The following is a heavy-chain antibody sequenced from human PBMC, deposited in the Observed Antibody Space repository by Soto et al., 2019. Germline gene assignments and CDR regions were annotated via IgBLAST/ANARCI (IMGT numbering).Heavy chain of an antibody. Sequence: QVQLVQSGAEVQKPGSSVKVSCKASGGTFSSSAISWVRQAPGQGLEWMGGIIPIFGTANYAQKFQGRVTITADESTSTAYMELSSLRSEDTAVYYCAKGTRGIAAAGPEAYFDYWGQGNLVTVSS. CDR3: AKGTRGIAAAGPEAYFDY. D-gene: IGHD6-13*01. J-gene: IGHJ4*02. V-gene: IGHV1-69*01. CDR1: GGTFSSSA. CDR2: IIPIFGTA.